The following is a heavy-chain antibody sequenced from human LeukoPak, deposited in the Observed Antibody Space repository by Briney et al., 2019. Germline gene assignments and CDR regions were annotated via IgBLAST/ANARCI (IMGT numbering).Heavy chain of an antibody. CDR2: INSDGSST. Sequence: PGGSLRLSCAASGVTFSSYYMDWVSQAPGKGLVWVSRINSDGSSTNYADSVKGRFTITRDNAKNTLYMQMNSLRAEDTAVYYCTRGCYYGMDVWGQGTTLTVSS. CDR3: TRGCYYGMDV. J-gene: IGHJ6*02. CDR1: GVTFSSYY. V-gene: IGHV3-74*01.